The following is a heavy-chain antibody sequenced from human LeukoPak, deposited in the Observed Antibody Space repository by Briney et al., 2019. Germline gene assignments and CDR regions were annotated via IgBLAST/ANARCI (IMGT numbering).Heavy chain of an antibody. V-gene: IGHV3-48*01. J-gene: IGHJ4*02. CDR1: GFIFSDYG. D-gene: IGHD6-6*01. CDR2: ISSSSRTK. Sequence: GGSLRLSCAASGFIFSDYGMNWVRQAPGKGLEWVSYISSSSRTKQYADSVKGRFTISRDNAQSSVYLQMNSLSAEDSAVYYCARGGAARPDYWGQGTLVTVSS. CDR3: ARGGAARPDY.